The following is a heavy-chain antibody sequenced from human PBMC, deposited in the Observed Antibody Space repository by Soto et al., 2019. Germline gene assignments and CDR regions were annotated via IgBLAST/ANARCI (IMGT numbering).Heavy chain of an antibody. V-gene: IGHV4-39*01. Sequence: QLQLQESGPGLVKPSETLSLTCTVSGGSISSSDFYWVWLRQTPGKGLEFIGSMYYSGTTYYNPSLKSRVTISVDTSKNQFTLKLISVTAADTAVYYCAVVDSTGNWFGPWGEGALITVSS. CDR1: GGSISSSDFY. CDR2: MYYSGTT. J-gene: IGHJ5*02. D-gene: IGHD6-25*01. CDR3: AVVDSTGNWFGP.